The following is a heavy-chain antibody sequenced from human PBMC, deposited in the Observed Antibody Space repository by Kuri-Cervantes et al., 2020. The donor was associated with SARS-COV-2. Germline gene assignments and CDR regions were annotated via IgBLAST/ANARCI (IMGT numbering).Heavy chain of an antibody. Sequence: GESLKISCTASGFIFSDYYMTWIRQAPGKGLEWVSNIGPSGTTKYYADSVKGRFTISRDNAKNSLYLQMSSLRAEDTAVYYCAKDKSGSYLTYYDYWGQGTLVTVSS. J-gene: IGHJ4*02. V-gene: IGHV3-11*04. CDR3: AKDKSGSYLTYYDY. CDR2: IGPSGTTK. D-gene: IGHD1-26*01. CDR1: GFIFSDYY.